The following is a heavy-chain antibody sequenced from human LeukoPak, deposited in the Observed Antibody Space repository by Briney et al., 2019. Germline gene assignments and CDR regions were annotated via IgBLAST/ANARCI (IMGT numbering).Heavy chain of an antibody. D-gene: IGHD3-22*01. CDR3: ARHASDSSGFYNYYGMDV. J-gene: IGHJ6*02. CDR1: GGSTSTSNFY. CDR2: IYYSGST. Sequence: NPSEAPSLTCTVSGGSTSTSNFYWGWIRLPPGKGLEWIGSIYYSGSTSYNPSLKSRVTISVDTSKNQFSLRLSFVTAADTAVYYCARHASDSSGFYNYYGMDVWGQGTTVTVSS. V-gene: IGHV4-39*01.